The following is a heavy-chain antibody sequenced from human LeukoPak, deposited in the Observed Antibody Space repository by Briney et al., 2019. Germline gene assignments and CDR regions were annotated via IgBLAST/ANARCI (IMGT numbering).Heavy chain of an antibody. CDR2: VYHSGGT. CDR3: ARVTPSFAHNWFDP. Sequence: PSETLSFTCTVSGGSISTYYWSWLRQPPEKGLEWIGDVYHSGGTNYNPSLKSRVTISVDTSKNQLSLRQTSVTAADTAVYYCARVTPSFAHNWFDPWGQGTLVTVSS. D-gene: IGHD3-10*01. J-gene: IGHJ5*02. CDR1: GGSISTYY. V-gene: IGHV4-59*12.